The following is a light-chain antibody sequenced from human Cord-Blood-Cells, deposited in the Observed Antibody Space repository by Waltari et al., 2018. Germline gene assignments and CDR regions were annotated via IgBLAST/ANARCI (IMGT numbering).Light chain of an antibody. V-gene: IGLV2-8*01. CDR3: SSYAGSNNWV. CDR2: EVS. J-gene: IGLJ3*02. CDR1: RSDVGGYNS. Sequence: QSALTQPPSASGSPGHSVTIPCTATRSDVGGYNSVSWYQQHPGKAPKLMIYEVSKRPSGVPDRFSGSKSGNTASLTVSGLQAEDEADYYCSSYAGSNNWVFGGGTKLTVL.